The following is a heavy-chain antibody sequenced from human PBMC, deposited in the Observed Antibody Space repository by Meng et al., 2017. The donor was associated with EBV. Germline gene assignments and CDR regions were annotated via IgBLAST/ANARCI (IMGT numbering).Heavy chain of an antibody. J-gene: IGHJ4*02. V-gene: IGHV3-21*01. CDR3: ARNRGNGDYYFDY. CDR1: GFTFSSYS. D-gene: IGHD4-17*01. Sequence: QRVGSVVGLVKTRGSLRLSCAASGFTFSSYSMTWVRQAPGKGLEWVSSISSSSSYIYYADSVKGRFTISRDNAKNSLYLQMNSLRAEDTAVYYCARNRGNGDYYFDYWGQGTLVTVSS. CDR2: ISSSSSYI.